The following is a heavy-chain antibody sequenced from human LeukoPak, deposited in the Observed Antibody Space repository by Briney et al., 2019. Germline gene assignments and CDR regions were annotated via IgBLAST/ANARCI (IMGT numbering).Heavy chain of an antibody. CDR2: IYHSGST. D-gene: IGHD2-15*01. Sequence: SETLSLTCAVSGYSISSGYYWGWIRQPPGKGLEWIGSIYHSGSTYYNPSLKSRVTISVDTSKNQFSLTLSSVTAADTAVYYCARQIVATVYFDYWGQGTLVTVSS. V-gene: IGHV4-38-2*01. CDR1: GYSISSGYY. J-gene: IGHJ4*02. CDR3: ARQIVATVYFDY.